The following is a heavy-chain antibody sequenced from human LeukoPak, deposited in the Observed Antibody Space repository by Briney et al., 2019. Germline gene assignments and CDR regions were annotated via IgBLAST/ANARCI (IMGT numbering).Heavy chain of an antibody. J-gene: IGHJ4*02. D-gene: IGHD6-19*01. V-gene: IGHV1-2*03. CDR2: INPNSGGT. CDR1: GYTFTDYY. CDR3: ATDSSGWFE. Sequence: LVASVKVSCKASGYTFTDYYMHWVRQAPGQGLEWLGWINPNSGGTNYAQMLQGRVTMTRDTSISTAYMELSRLGSDDTAIYYCATDSSGWFEWGQGTLVTVSS.